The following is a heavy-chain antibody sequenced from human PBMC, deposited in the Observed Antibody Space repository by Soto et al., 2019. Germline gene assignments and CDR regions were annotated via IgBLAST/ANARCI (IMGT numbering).Heavy chain of an antibody. CDR1: GFTFRNYG. J-gene: IGHJ6*02. D-gene: IGHD5-12*01. CDR3: VRAAGYSGNDYVYYYGMDV. CDR2: VWYDGGNK. V-gene: IGHV3-33*01. Sequence: QVQLVESGGGVVQPGRSLRLSCAASGFTFRNYGMHWVRQAPAKGLEWVALVWYDGGNKNYVDSVKGRFTISRDNSKNTLYLQMTRLRDEDTAVYYCVRAAGYSGNDYVYYYGMDVWGQGTTVIVSS.